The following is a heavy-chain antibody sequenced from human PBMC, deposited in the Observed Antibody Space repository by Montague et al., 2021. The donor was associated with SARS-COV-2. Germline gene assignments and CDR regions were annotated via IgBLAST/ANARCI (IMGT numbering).Heavy chain of an antibody. J-gene: IGHJ4*02. Sequence: SLRLSCAASGFTFSSYSMNWVRQAPGKGLEWVSSISSSSSYIYYADSVKGRFTISRDNAKNSLYLQMNSLRAEDTAVYYYARDKITIFGVVIIDYWGQGTLVTVSS. CDR2: ISSSSSYI. V-gene: IGHV3-21*01. CDR1: GFTFSSYS. CDR3: ARDKITIFGVVIIDY. D-gene: IGHD3-3*01.